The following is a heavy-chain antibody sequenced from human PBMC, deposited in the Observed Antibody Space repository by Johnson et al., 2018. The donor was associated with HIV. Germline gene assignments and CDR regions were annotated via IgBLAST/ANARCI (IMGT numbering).Heavy chain of an antibody. CDR2: IYSGGST. D-gene: IGHD5-24*01. J-gene: IGHJ3*02. CDR1: GFTVSSNY. CDR3: AGEPPGEMATHDAFDI. V-gene: IGHV3-66*01. Sequence: VQLVESGGGLVQPGGSLRLSCAASGFTVSSNYMSWVRQAPGKGLEWVSVIYSGGSTYCADSVKGRFTISRDNSKNTLYLQMNSLRAEDTAVYYCAGEPPGEMATHDAFDIWGQGTMVTVSS.